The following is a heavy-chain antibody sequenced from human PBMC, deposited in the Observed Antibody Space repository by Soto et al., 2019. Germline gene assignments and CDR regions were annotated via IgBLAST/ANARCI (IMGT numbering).Heavy chain of an antibody. CDR1: GGSISSGGYS. D-gene: IGHD2-2*01. CDR2: IYHSGST. Sequence: SETLSLTCAVSGGSISSGGYSWSWIRQPPGKGLEWIGYIYHSGSTYYNPSLKSRVTISVGRSKNQFSLKLSSVTAADTAAYYCARAGSTNWFDPWGQGTLVTVSS. V-gene: IGHV4-30-2*01. J-gene: IGHJ5*02. CDR3: ARAGSTNWFDP.